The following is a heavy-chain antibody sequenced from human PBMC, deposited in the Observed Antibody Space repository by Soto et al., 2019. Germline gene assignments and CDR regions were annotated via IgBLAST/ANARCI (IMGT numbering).Heavy chain of an antibody. CDR3: AGVTWFRGLDV. V-gene: IGHV6-1*01. CDR1: GDSVSSNSAA. J-gene: IGHJ6*02. D-gene: IGHD3-10*01. CDR2: TYYKSKWST. Sequence: SQTLSLTCAISGDSVSSNSAAWIWIRPSPSRGLEWLGRTYYKSKWSTDYALSVKSRITISPDTSQNLFSLDLDSVTPEDTAVYYCAGVTWFRGLDVWGQGTPVTVSS.